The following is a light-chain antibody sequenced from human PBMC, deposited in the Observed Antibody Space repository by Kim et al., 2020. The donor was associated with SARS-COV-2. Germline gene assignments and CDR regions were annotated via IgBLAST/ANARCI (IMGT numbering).Light chain of an antibody. CDR1: KLGDKY. CDR3: QAWDSSTYV. J-gene: IGLJ1*01. Sequence: VSPGQKASITGSGDKLGDKYACWYQQKQGQPPVLVIYQDSKRPSGIPERFSGSNSGNTATLTISGTQAMDEADYYCQAWDSSTYVFGTGTKVTVL. V-gene: IGLV3-1*01. CDR2: QDS.